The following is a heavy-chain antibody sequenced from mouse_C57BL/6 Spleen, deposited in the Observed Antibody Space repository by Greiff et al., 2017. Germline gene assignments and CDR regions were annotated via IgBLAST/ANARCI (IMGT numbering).Heavy chain of an antibody. V-gene: IGHV1-75*01. CDR1: GYTFTDYY. Sequence: QVQLQQSGPELVKPGASVKISCKASGYTFTDYYINWVKQRPGQGLEWIGWIFPGSGSTYYNEKFKGKATLTVDKSSSTAYMLLSSLTSEDSAVYFGARYHYYGSSYGFAYWGQGTLVTVSA. D-gene: IGHD1-1*01. J-gene: IGHJ3*01. CDR2: IFPGSGST. CDR3: ARYHYYGSSYGFAY.